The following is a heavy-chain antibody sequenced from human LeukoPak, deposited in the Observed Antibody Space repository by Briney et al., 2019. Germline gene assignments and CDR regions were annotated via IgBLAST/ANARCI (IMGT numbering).Heavy chain of an antibody. D-gene: IGHD6-13*01. CDR2: INPSGGST. J-gene: IGHJ4*02. CDR3: ARVGQIGAVADY. V-gene: IGHV1-46*01. CDR1: GYTFTGYY. Sequence: GASVKVSCKASGYTFTGYYMHWVRQAPGQGLEWMGIINPSGGSTDYAQKFQGRVTMTRDMSTSTVYMELSSLRSDDTAVYFCARVGQIGAVADYWGQGTLVTVSS.